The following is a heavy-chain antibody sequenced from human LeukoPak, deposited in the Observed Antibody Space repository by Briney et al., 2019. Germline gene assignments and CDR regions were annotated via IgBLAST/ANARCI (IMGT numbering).Heavy chain of an antibody. CDR1: GYTFTGYY. V-gene: IGHV1-2*06. J-gene: IGHJ4*02. Sequence: GASVKVSCKASGYTFTGYYMHWVRQAPGQGLEWMGRINPNSGGTNYAQKFQGRVTMTRDTPISTAYMELSRLRSDDTPVYYCARERLPLYYYDSSGYRLFDYWGQGTLVTVSS. CDR3: ARERLPLYYYDSSGYRLFDY. CDR2: INPNSGGT. D-gene: IGHD3-22*01.